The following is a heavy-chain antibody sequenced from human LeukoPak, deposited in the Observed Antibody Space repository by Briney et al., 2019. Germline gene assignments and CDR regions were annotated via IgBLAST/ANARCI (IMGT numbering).Heavy chain of an antibody. J-gene: IGHJ4*02. CDR1: GFTFSSYG. V-gene: IGHV3-33*06. CDR3: AKISGSYYGIDY. CDR2: IWYDGSNK. D-gene: IGHD1-26*01. Sequence: GGSLRLSCAASGFTFSSYGMHWVRQAPGKGLEWVAVIWYDGSNKYYADSVKGRFTISRDNSKNTLYLQMNSLRAEDTAVYYCAKISGSYYGIDYWGQGTLVTVSS.